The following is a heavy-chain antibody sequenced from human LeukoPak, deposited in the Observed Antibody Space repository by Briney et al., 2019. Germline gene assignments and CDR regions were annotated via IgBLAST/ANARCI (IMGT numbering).Heavy chain of an antibody. CDR2: INHSGST. J-gene: IGHJ6*02. Sequence: SETLSLTCAVYGGSFSGYYWSWIRKPPGKGLEWIGEINHSGSTNYNPSLKSRVTISVDTSKNQFSLKLSSVTAADTAVYYCARGSSEVVVVAATHSPYYYYYGMDVWGQGTTVTVSS. D-gene: IGHD2-15*01. V-gene: IGHV4-34*01. CDR3: ARGSSEVVVVAATHSPYYYYYGMDV. CDR1: GGSFSGYY.